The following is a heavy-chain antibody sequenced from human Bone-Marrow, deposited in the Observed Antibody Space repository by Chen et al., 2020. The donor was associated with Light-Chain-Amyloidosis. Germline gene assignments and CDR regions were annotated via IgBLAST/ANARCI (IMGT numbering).Heavy chain of an antibody. Sequence: EVQLVESGGGLVQPGGSLRLSWAASGFTFSSYEMNWVRQAPGKGLEWVSYISSSGSTIYYADSVKGRFTISRDNAKNSLYLQMNSLRAEDTAVYYCARSCGAQLVHGAFDIWGQGTMVTVSS. CDR3: ARSCGAQLVHGAFDI. D-gene: IGHD6-6*01. J-gene: IGHJ3*02. V-gene: IGHV3-48*03. CDR1: GFTFSSYE. CDR2: ISSSGSTI.